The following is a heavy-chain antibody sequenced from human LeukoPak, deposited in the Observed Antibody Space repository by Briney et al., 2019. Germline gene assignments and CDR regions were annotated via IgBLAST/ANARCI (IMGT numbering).Heavy chain of an antibody. J-gene: IGHJ3*02. Sequence: SETLSLTCSVSGASISSSSYYWGWIRQPPGKGLEWIGSIYYSGSTYYNPSLKSRVTISVDTSKNQFSLKLSSVTAADTAVYYCAGRLWRRDGYNLSAFDIWGQGTMVTVSS. CDR2: IYYSGST. CDR1: GASISSSSYY. V-gene: IGHV4-39*01. CDR3: AGRLWRRDGYNLSAFDI. D-gene: IGHD5-24*01.